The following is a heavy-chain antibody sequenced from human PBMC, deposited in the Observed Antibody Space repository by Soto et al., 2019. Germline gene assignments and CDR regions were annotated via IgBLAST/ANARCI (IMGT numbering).Heavy chain of an antibody. CDR3: ARGYGDYSNWFDP. CDR2: IYYSGST. V-gene: IGHV4-30-4*01. D-gene: IGHD4-17*01. CDR1: GGSISSGDYY. Sequence: SETLSLTCTVSGGSISSGDYYWSWIRQPPGKGLEWIGYIYYSGSTYYNPSLKSRVTISVDTSKNQFSLKLSSVTAADTAVYYCARGYGDYSNWFDPWGQGTLVTVS. J-gene: IGHJ5*02.